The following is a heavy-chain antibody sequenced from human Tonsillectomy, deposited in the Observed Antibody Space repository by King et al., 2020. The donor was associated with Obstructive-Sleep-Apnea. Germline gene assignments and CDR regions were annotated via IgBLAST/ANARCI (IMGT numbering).Heavy chain of an antibody. V-gene: IGHV5-10-1*03. CDR3: ARHEGVSTTNSYSSSPRSI. Sequence: ESQLVQSGAEVKKPGEPLRISCTGSGYTFTNYWISWFRQMPGKGLEWMGRIDPADSYTNYSPSFQGHVTLSSDKSINAAYLQWSSLKASDTAMYYCARHEGVSTTNSYSSSPRSIWGQGTLVTVSS. CDR1: GYTFTNYW. CDR2: IDPADSYT. J-gene: IGHJ4*02. D-gene: IGHD2-2*01.